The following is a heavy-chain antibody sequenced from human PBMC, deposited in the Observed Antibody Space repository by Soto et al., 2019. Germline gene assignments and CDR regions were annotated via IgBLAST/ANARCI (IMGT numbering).Heavy chain of an antibody. J-gene: IGHJ4*02. V-gene: IGHV4-34*01. CDR3: AKDKITGSYDY. CDR1: GGSFIGYC. Sequence: VVGGSFIGYCGTWIRQHPETGLEWIGEINHSGSTNYNPSLKSRLTISIDPSKNQFSLNRTSVTAADTAVYCCAKDKITGSYDYCGKAHLITASS. D-gene: IGHD1-1*01. CDR2: INHSGST.